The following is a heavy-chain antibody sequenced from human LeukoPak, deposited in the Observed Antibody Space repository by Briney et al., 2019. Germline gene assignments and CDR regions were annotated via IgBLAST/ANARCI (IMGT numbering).Heavy chain of an antibody. CDR1: GFTFTSSA. V-gene: IGHV1-58*02. J-gene: IGHJ6*02. Sequence: RASVKVSCKASGFTFTSSAMQWVRQARGQGLEWIGWIVVGSGNTKYAQKFQERVTITRDMSTSTAYMELSSLRSEDTAVYYCAACVRTCETHIYYYGMDVWGQGTTVTVSS. CDR2: IVVGSGNT. CDR3: AACVRTCETHIYYYGMDV.